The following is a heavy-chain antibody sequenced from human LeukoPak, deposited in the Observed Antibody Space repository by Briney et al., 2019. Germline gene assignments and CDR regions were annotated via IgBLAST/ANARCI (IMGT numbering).Heavy chain of an antibody. Sequence: ASVKVSCKASGYTFTGYYMHWVRQAPGQGLEWMGWINPNSGGTNYAQKFQGRVTMTRDTPISTAYMEPSRLRSDDTAVYYCARDPLTVVAAMYYFDYWGQGTLVTVSS. CDR2: INPNSGGT. D-gene: IGHD2-15*01. CDR3: ARDPLTVVAAMYYFDY. J-gene: IGHJ4*02. V-gene: IGHV1-2*02. CDR1: GYTFTGYY.